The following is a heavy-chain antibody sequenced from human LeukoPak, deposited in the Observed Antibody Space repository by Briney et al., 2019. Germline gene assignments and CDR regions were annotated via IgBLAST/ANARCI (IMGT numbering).Heavy chain of an antibody. D-gene: IGHD6-13*01. V-gene: IGHV3-21*01. CDR3: ARDLSSSWPFDY. Sequence: PGGSLRLSCAASGFTFSSYSMNWVRQAPGKGLEWVSSISSSSSYIYYADSVKGRFTISRDNAKNSLYLQMNSLRAEDTAVYYCARDLSSSWPFDYWGQGTLVTVSS. J-gene: IGHJ4*02. CDR1: GFTFSSYS. CDR2: ISSSSSYI.